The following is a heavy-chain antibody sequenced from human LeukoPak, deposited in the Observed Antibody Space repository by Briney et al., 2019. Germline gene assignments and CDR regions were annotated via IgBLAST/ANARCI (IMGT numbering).Heavy chain of an antibody. J-gene: IGHJ5*02. D-gene: IGHD2-2*01. Sequence: GGSLRLSCAASGFTFSSYAMGWVRQAPGKGLEWVSAISGSGGSTYYADSVKGRFTISRDNSKNTLYLQMNSLRAEDTAVYYCAKDPLLVVPAAIGGNWFDPWGQGTLVTVSS. V-gene: IGHV3-23*01. CDR2: ISGSGGST. CDR3: AKDPLLVVPAAIGGNWFDP. CDR1: GFTFSSYA.